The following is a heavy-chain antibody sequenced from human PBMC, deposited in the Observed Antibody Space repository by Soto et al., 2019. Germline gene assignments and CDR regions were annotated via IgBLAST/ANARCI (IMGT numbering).Heavy chain of an antibody. CDR1: GGSISSGGYY. CDR3: ARSAAYGGKSVIIDY. J-gene: IGHJ4*02. D-gene: IGHD4-17*01. V-gene: IGHV4-31*03. CDR2: IYYSGST. Sequence: PSETLSLTCTVSGGSISSGGYYWSWIRQHPGKGLEWIGYIYYSGSTYYNPSLKSRVTISVDTSKNQFSLKLSSVTAADTAVYYCARSAAYGGKSVIIDYWGQGTLVTVSS.